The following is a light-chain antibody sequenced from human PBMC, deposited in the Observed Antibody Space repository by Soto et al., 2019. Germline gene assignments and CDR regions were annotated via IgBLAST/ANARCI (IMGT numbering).Light chain of an antibody. CDR3: QKYDSAPRT. V-gene: IGKV1-27*01. Sequence: DIQMTPSPSSLSASVGDSVTITCRASQGINNYLAWYQQKPGKVPVLLIYTASTLKPGVPSRFSGRGAGTDFTLTISSLQPEDFATYYCQKYDSAPRTFGQGTKVDIK. CDR1: QGINNY. CDR2: TAS. J-gene: IGKJ1*01.